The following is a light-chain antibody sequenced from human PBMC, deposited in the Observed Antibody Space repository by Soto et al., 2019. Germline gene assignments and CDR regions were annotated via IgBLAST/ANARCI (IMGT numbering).Light chain of an antibody. CDR1: QTVKTR. Sequence: EKVMTQSPATLSVSPGERATLSCRASQTVKTRFAWYQQKPGQAPRLLIFDAFTRATGIPARFSGSASGTDFTLTVTSLQSEDSAVYYCQQYDEWPLTFGGGTKVEIK. CDR2: DAF. V-gene: IGKV3-15*01. CDR3: QQYDEWPLT. J-gene: IGKJ4*01.